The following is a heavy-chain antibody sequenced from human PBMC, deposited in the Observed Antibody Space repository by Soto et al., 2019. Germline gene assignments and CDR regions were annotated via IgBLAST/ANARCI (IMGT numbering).Heavy chain of an antibody. CDR2: IYYSGST. CDR3: ARGRSYYYDSSGYYPFDY. CDR1: GGSISSGDYY. V-gene: IGHV4-30-4*01. J-gene: IGHJ4*02. D-gene: IGHD3-22*01. Sequence: SETLSLTCTVSGGSISSGDYYWSWIRQPPGKGLEWIGYIYYSGSTYYNPSLKSRVTISVDTSKNQFSLKLSSVTAADTAVYYCARGRSYYYDSSGYYPFDYWGQGTLVTVSS.